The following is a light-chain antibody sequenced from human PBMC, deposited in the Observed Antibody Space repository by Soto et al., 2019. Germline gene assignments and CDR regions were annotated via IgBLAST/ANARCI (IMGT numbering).Light chain of an antibody. CDR3: SSYTSSSTVV. J-gene: IGLJ2*01. V-gene: IGLV2-14*01. CDR2: DVS. CDR1: SSDVGVYNY. Sequence: QSALTQPASVSGSPGQSITISCTGTSSDVGVYNYVSWYQQHPGKAPKLMIYDVSNRPSGVSNRFSGSKSGNTASLTISGLQAGDEADYYCSSYTSSSTVVFGGGTKLTVL.